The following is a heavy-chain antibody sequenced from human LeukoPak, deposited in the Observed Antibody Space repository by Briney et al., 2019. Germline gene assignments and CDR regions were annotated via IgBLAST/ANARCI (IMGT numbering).Heavy chain of an antibody. Sequence: PGRSLRLSCTASGFTFGDYAMSWFRQAPGKGLEWVGFIRSKAYGGTTEYAASVKGRFTISRDDSKIIAYLQMNSLKTEDTAVYYCTRVGIQLWLQFDNWGQGTLVTVSS. CDR2: IRSKAYGGTT. V-gene: IGHV3-49*03. J-gene: IGHJ4*02. CDR3: TRVGIQLWLQFDN. CDR1: GFTFGDYA. D-gene: IGHD5-18*01.